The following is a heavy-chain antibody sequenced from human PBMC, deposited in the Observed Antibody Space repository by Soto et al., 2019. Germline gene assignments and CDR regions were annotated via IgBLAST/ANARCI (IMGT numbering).Heavy chain of an antibody. CDR1: GFTFSSYS. CDR2: ISSSSSYI. J-gene: IGHJ6*02. CDR3: ARDLVGATPYYYYGMDV. D-gene: IGHD1-26*01. Sequence: EVQLVESGGGLVKPGGSLRLSCAASGFTFSSYSMNWVRQAPGKGLEWVSSISSSSSYIYYADSVKGRFTISRDNAKNSLYLQMNSRIDEDTAVYYCARDLVGATPYYYYGMDVWGQGTTVTVSS. V-gene: IGHV3-21*01.